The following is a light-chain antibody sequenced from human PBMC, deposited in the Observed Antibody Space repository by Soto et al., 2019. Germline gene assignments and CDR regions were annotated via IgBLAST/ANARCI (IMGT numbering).Light chain of an antibody. CDR2: DVS. CDR1: SSDVGGYNY. V-gene: IGLV2-14*01. J-gene: IGLJ1*01. Sequence: QSALTQPASVSGSPGQSITISCTGTSSDVGGYNYVSWYQQHPGKAPKLMIYDVSNRPSGVSNRFSGSKSGNTASLTISGLQAEDYAEYYSSSYTRSSPHVFGPGTEVPV. CDR3: SSYTRSSPHV.